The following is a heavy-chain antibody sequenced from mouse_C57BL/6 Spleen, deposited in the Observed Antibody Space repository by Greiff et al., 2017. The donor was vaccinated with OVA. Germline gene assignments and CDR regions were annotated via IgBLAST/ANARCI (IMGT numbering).Heavy chain of an antibody. J-gene: IGHJ2*01. Sequence: EVQLQQSGPELVKPGASVKISCKASGYTFTDYYMNWVKQSHGKSLEWIGDINPNNGGTSYNQKFKGKATLTVDKSSSTAYMELRSLTSEDSAVYYCARPDLHSFDYWGQGTTLTVSS. CDR2: INPNNGGT. V-gene: IGHV1-26*01. CDR3: ARPDLHSFDY. CDR1: GYTFTDYY. D-gene: IGHD2-1*01.